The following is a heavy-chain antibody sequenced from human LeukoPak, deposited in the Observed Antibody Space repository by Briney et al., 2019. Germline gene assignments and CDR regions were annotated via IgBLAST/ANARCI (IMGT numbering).Heavy chain of an antibody. CDR2: IVPVFGTP. CDR3: ASRYTTSRHFDWDVDY. CDR1: GYTFTSYG. J-gene: IGHJ4*02. D-gene: IGHD3-9*01. Sequence: SVKVSCKASGYTFTSYGITWVRQAPGQGLEWMGNIVPVFGTPIYAQKFQGRVTITTDESRTTAYMELSSLRSEDTALYYCASRYTTSRHFDWDVDYWGQGTLLTVSS. V-gene: IGHV1-69*05.